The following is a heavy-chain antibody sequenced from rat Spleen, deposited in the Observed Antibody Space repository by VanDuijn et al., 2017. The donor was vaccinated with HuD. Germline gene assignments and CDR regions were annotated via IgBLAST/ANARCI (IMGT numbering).Heavy chain of an antibody. J-gene: IGHJ2*01. CDR1: GFTFSNSG. V-gene: IGHV5S13*01. CDR3: ARGGCFRY. Sequence: EVQLVESGGGLVQPGRSLKLSCAASGFTFSNSGMAWVRQAPTKGLEWVASISTGGDDTYYRDSVKGRFTVSRDNGQNTLYLQMNSLRSEDTATYYCARGGCFRYWGQGVMVTVSS. CDR2: ISTGGDDT. D-gene: IGHD4-1*01.